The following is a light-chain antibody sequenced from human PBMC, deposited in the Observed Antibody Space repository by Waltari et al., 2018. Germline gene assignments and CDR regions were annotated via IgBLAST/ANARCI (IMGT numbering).Light chain of an antibody. CDR3: AAWDDSLSGRV. J-gene: IGLJ3*02. V-gene: IGLV1-47*01. CDR2: KDD. CDR1: SSNIGANS. Sequence: SASGTPGLRVSISCSGSSSNIGANSVYWYQQLPGAAPKLLIYKDDQRPAGVPDRFSGSKSGTSASLAISGLRSADEADYYCAAWDDSLSGRVFGGGTKLTVL.